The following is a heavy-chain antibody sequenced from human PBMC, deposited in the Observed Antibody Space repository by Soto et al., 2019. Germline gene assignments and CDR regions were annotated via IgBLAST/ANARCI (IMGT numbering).Heavy chain of an antibody. D-gene: IGHD2-15*01. CDR1: GYTFTSHY. V-gene: IGHV1-46*03. CDR2: INPSGGST. Sequence: ASVKVSCKASGYTFTSHYMHWVRQAPGQGLEWMGIINPSGGSTSYAQKFQGRVTMTRDTSTSTVYMELSSLRSEDTAVYYCARDGGRCSGGSCYADDYWGQGTLVTVSS. CDR3: ARDGGRCSGGSCYADDY. J-gene: IGHJ4*02.